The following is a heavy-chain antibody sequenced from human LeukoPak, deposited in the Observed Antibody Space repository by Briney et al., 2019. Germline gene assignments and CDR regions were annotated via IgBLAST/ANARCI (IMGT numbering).Heavy chain of an antibody. CDR1: AYTLTELS. D-gene: IGHD4-23*01. J-gene: IGHJ3*02. Sequence: ASVKVSCMLSAYTLTELSIHWVRQAPGKGVEWVGGFYPEHGETIYAQKFQGRVNMTEDTSTDTAYMELSSLRSEDTAVYYCATEGDYVGNSGAFDIWGQGTMVTVSA. CDR2: FYPEHGET. V-gene: IGHV1-24*01. CDR3: ATEGDYVGNSGAFDI.